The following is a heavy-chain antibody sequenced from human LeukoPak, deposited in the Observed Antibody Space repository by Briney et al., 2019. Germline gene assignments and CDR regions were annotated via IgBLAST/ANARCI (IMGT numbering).Heavy chain of an antibody. CDR1: GFTFDDYG. J-gene: IGHJ4*02. V-gene: IGHV3-20*04. CDR3: ASHYHGSGSYYNKGLDY. CDR2: INWNGGST. D-gene: IGHD3-10*01. Sequence: GSLRLSCAASGFTFDDYGMSWVRQAPGKGLEWVSGINWNGGSTSYTDSVKGRFTISRDNAKNSLYLQMNSLRAEDTALYYCASHYHGSGSYYNKGLDYWGQGTLVTVSS.